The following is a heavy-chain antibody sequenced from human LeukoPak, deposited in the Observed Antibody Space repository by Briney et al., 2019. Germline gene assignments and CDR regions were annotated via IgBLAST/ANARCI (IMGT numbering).Heavy chain of an antibody. J-gene: IGHJ4*02. D-gene: IGHD2-2*01. CDR3: AKDQPRAYFEY. Sequence: PAGSLRLSCAASGFTSSNYWMSWVRQAPGKGLEWVGNIKQDGSEKYYVYSVKGRFIIARANAENSLFLQLNSLRADDTAVYYCAKDQPRAYFEYWGQGTVVSVSS. CDR1: GFTSSNYW. V-gene: IGHV3-7*01. CDR2: IKQDGSEK.